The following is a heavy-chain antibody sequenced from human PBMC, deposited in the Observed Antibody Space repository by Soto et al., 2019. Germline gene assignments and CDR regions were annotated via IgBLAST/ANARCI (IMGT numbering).Heavy chain of an antibody. D-gene: IGHD3-10*01. Sequence: TGGSLRLSCAASGFTFSSYAMSWVRQAPGKGLEWVSAISGSGGSTYYADSVKGRFTISRDNSKNTLYLQMNSLRAEDTAVYYCAKDSSGSYYTGYGMDVWGQGTTVTVSS. J-gene: IGHJ6*02. CDR3: AKDSSGSYYTGYGMDV. V-gene: IGHV3-23*01. CDR2: ISGSGGST. CDR1: GFTFSSYA.